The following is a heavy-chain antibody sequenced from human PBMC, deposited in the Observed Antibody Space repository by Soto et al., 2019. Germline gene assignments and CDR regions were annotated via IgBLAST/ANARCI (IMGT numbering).Heavy chain of an antibody. D-gene: IGHD2-21*01. CDR3: ARQPTTGDTDLWFDP. J-gene: IGHJ5*02. V-gene: IGHV4-39*01. CDR2: IFYSGST. Sequence: QLQLLESGPGLVKASETLSLTCNVSGGSISTSRSYWAWIRQPPGKGLEWLANIFYSGSTYYNPSLASRVTVSVDTSKNEFSLKLRSVTAADTAVYYCARQPTTGDTDLWFDPWGQGTLVTFSS. CDR1: GGSISTSRSY.